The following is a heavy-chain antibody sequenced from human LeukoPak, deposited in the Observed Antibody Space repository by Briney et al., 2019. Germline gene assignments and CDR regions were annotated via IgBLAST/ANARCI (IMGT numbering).Heavy chain of an antibody. CDR3: AKDGIFSGGSGWYDY. V-gene: IGHV3-48*04. CDR2: ISSSSSSI. CDR1: GFTFSISS. D-gene: IGHD6-13*01. Sequence: GGSLRLSCVASGFTFSISSMRWVRQAPGKGLEWVSYISSSSSSIYDADSVRGRFTISRDNAKNTLYLQMNSLSAEDTAVYYCAKDGIFSGGSGWYDYWGQGTLVTVSS. J-gene: IGHJ4*02.